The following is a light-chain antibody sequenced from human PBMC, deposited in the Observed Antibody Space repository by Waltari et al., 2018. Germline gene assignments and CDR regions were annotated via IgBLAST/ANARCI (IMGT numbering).Light chain of an antibody. Sequence: QSALTQPASVSGSPGQSITISCAGATSYVVTYSLVSWYQQHPGNPPKLMIHEGTQRPSGISNRFSGSNSDNTASLTISGLQFEDEAYYYCCSYAGSSPLFGGGTRVTVL. CDR1: TSYVVTYSL. J-gene: IGLJ3*02. CDR2: EGT. V-gene: IGLV2-23*01. CDR3: CSYAGSSPL.